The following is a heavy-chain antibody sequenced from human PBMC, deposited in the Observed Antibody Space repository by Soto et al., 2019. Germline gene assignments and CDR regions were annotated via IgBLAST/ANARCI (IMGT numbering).Heavy chain of an antibody. CDR2: IYPGDSDT. CDR1: GYSFTSYW. V-gene: IGHV5-51*01. J-gene: IGHJ4*01. Sequence: PGESLKISCKGSGYSFTSYWIGWVRQMPGKGLEWMGIIYPGDSDTRYSPSFQGQVTISADNSRNTLNLQMNSLRAEDTAIYYCARSRSTYIPSAGDLDYWGQGTLVTVSS. D-gene: IGHD6-13*01. CDR3: ARSRSTYIPSAGDLDY.